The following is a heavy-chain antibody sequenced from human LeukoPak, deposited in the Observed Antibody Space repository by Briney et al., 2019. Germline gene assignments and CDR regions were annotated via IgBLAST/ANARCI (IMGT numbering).Heavy chain of an antibody. Sequence: GASVKVSCKASGGTFSSYAISWVRQAPGQGLEWMGGIIPIFGTANYAQKFQGRVTITADESTSTAYMELSSLRSEDTAVYYCARERGELYDSSGYYFFDYWGQGTLVTVSS. CDR2: IIPIFGTA. V-gene: IGHV1-69*13. CDR3: ARERGELYDSSGYYFFDY. J-gene: IGHJ4*02. CDR1: GGTFSSYA. D-gene: IGHD3-22*01.